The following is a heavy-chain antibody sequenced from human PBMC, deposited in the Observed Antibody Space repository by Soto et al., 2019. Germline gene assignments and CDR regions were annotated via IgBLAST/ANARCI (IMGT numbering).Heavy chain of an antibody. CDR3: ARERFLVHYYGMDV. CDR1: GFTFSSYS. D-gene: IGHD3-3*01. J-gene: IGHJ6*02. CDR2: ISYDGSNK. Sequence: PGGSLRLSCAASGFTFSSYSMNWVRQAPGKGLEWVAVISYDGSNKYYADSVKGRFTISRDNSKNTLYLQMNSLRAEDTAVYYCARERFLVHYYGMDVWGQGTTVTVSS. V-gene: IGHV3-30*03.